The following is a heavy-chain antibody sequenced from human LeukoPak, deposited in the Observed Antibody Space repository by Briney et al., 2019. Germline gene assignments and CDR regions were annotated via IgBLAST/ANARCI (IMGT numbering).Heavy chain of an antibody. CDR3: TKRVKYGGTWDHFAD. V-gene: IGHV3-23*01. Sequence: GGSLRLSCAASGFTFYNYRMSWVRQAPGKGLEWVSTVNADGGNTYYADSVKGWFTISRDNSKSTLILQMNSLRVEDTALYYCTKRVKYGGTWDHFADWGQGTLVTVSS. CDR2: VNADGGNT. CDR1: GFTFYNYR. J-gene: IGHJ4*02. D-gene: IGHD1-26*01.